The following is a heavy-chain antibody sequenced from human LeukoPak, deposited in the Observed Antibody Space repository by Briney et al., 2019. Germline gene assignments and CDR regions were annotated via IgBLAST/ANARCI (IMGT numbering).Heavy chain of an antibody. J-gene: IGHJ2*01. CDR1: DGSISSSSYY. V-gene: IGHV3-23*01. CDR3: ANRQLVLSSGATTGHWYFDL. CDR2: ISSSGSTT. Sequence: ETLSLTCTVSDGSISSSSYYWGWIRQAPGKGLEWISYISSSGSTTYYADSVKGRFTISRDNSKNTLYLQTNSLGAEDTAIYYCANRQLVLSSGATTGHWYFDLWGRGTLVTVSS. D-gene: IGHD6-6*01.